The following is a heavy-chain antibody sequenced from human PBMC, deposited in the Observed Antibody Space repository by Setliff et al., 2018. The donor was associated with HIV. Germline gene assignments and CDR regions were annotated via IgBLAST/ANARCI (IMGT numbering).Heavy chain of an antibody. Sequence: GGSLRLSCAASGFAFDNYCMTWVRQAPGKGLEWVAVIWYDGSNKHYADSVKGRFTISRDNSKNTLYLQLNSLRPEDTAIYYCAKHECCGGCYYYMDVWGKGTTVTVSS. CDR2: IWYDGSNK. CDR3: AKHECCGGCYYYMDV. CDR1: GFAFDNYC. J-gene: IGHJ6*03. V-gene: IGHV3-33*06. D-gene: IGHD2-21*01.